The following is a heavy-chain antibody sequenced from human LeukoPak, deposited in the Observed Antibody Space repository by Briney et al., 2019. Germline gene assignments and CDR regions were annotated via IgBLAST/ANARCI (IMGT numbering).Heavy chain of an antibody. V-gene: IGHV3-74*01. D-gene: IGHD2-2*01. CDR3: ARDYCSSTSCSPTNYYYYYYMDV. Sequence: GGSLRLSCAASGFTFSSYWMSWVRQAPGKGLVWVSRINSDGNSTSYADSVKGRFTISRDNAKNTLYLQMNSLRAEDTAVYYCARDYCSSTSCSPTNYYYYYYMDVWGKGTTVTISS. CDR1: GFTFSSYW. CDR2: INSDGNST. J-gene: IGHJ6*03.